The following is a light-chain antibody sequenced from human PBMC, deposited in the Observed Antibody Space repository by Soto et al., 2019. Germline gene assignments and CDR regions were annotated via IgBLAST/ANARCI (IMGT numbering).Light chain of an antibody. V-gene: IGLV2-14*01. CDR3: CSYTTSNTRQLV. Sequence: QSVLTQPASVSGSPGQSITISCTGTSSDVGGYNYVSWYQQHPGKAPKFMIYDVSNRPSGVSNRFSGSKSGNTASLTISGLQAEDEDDYYCCSYTTSNTRQLVFGTGTKVTVL. CDR1: SSDVGGYNY. J-gene: IGLJ1*01. CDR2: DVS.